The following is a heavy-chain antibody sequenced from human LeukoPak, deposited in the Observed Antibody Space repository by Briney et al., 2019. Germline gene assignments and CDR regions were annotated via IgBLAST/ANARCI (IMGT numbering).Heavy chain of an antibody. CDR1: GFTFSSYA. CDR2: IRKDGSKK. Sequence: GGSLRLSCAASGFTFSSYAMSWVRQAPGKGLEWVAIIRKDGSKKDYADSGRGRFTISRDNSKNTLYLQMNSLRAEDTAVYYCARDWNFDYWGQGTLVTVSS. V-gene: IGHV3-30*04. J-gene: IGHJ4*02. CDR3: ARDWNFDY. D-gene: IGHD1-1*01.